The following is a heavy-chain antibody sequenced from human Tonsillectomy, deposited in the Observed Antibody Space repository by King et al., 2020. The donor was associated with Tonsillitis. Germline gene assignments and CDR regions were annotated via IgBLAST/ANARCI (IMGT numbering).Heavy chain of an antibody. J-gene: IGHJ2*01. V-gene: IGHV1-46*01. CDR1: GYSFTNYY. CDR2: INPSGTGT. D-gene: IGHD2/OR15-2a*01. Sequence: VQLVQSGAEVKEPGASLKVSCKASGYSFTNYYMHWVRQAPGQRLEWMGWINPSGTGTGYAQNFQGRITMTRDMSTGTDYMELSSLRSDDTAVYYCAREGGSFRHFDLWGRGTLVTVSS. CDR3: AREGGSFRHFDL.